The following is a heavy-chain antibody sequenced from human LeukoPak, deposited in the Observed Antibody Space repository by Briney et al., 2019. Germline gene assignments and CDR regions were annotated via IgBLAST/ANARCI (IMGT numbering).Heavy chain of an antibody. V-gene: IGHV3-21*04. D-gene: IGHD1-26*01. J-gene: IGHJ4*02. CDR3: AKRGRGKVGADDY. Sequence: GGSLRLSCAASGFTFNTYNMNWVRQAPGQGLEWVSSITSSSSYIYYADSVKGRFTISRDNAKNSLYLQMNSLRAEDTALYYCAKRGRGKVGADDYWGQGTLVTVSS. CDR2: ITSSSSYI. CDR1: GFTFNTYN.